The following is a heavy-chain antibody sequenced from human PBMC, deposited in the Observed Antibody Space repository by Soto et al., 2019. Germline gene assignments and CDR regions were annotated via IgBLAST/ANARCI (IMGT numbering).Heavy chain of an antibody. Sequence: QVQLQQWGAGLLKPSETLSLTCAVYGGSFSGYYWSWIRQPPGKGLEWIGEINHSGSTNYNPSLKSRVTISVDTSTTQFSLKLSSVTAADTAVYYCARSSGWYSWFDYWGQGTLVTVSS. CDR2: INHSGST. CDR1: GGSFSGYY. CDR3: ARSSGWYSWFDY. J-gene: IGHJ4*02. D-gene: IGHD6-19*01. V-gene: IGHV4-34*01.